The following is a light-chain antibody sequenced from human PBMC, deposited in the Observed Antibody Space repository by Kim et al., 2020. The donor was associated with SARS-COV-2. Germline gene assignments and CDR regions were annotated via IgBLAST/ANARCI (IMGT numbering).Light chain of an antibody. CDR1: STDIGRYNY. Sequence: QSALTQPASVSGSPGQSITISCTGTSTDIGRYNYVSWYQQHPGKAPKLMIYDVGRRPSGVSNRFSGSKSGNTASLTISGLQAEDEADYYCGSYTSSSTVVFGGGTKLTVL. CDR2: DVG. J-gene: IGLJ2*01. CDR3: GSYTSSSTVV. V-gene: IGLV2-14*01.